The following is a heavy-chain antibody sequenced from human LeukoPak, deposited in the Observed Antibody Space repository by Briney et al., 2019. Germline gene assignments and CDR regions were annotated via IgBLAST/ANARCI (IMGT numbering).Heavy chain of an antibody. CDR3: ARGLWFGELLFLGY. CDR1: GGTFSSYA. Sequence: ASVKVSCKAPGGTFSSYAISWVRQAPGQGLEWMGWISAYNGNTNYAQKLQGRVTMTTDTSTSTAYMELRSLRSDDTAVYYCARGLWFGELLFLGYWGQGTLVTVSS. CDR2: ISAYNGNT. D-gene: IGHD3-10*01. V-gene: IGHV1-18*01. J-gene: IGHJ4*02.